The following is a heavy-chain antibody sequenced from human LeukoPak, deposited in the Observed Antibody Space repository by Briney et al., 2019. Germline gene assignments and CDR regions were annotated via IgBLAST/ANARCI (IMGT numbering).Heavy chain of an antibody. D-gene: IGHD2-15*01. V-gene: IGHV5-51*01. CDR1: GYSFTNYW. CDR2: IYPGDSDT. CDR3: ARRYCSGDNCYSGFDY. Sequence: GESLKISCKGSGYSFTNYWIGWVRQVPGKGLEWMGIIYPGDSDTRYSPSFQGQVTISADKSINSAYLQWSSLKASDTAVFYCARRYCSGDNCYSGFDYWGQGTLVTVSS. J-gene: IGHJ4*02.